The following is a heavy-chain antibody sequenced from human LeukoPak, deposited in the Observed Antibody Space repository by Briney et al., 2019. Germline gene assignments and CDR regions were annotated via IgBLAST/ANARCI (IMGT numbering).Heavy chain of an antibody. CDR2: ISGSGGST. Sequence: GGSLRLSCAASGFTFSSYAMSWVRQAPGKGLEWVSAISGSGGSTYYADSVKGRSTISRDNSKNTLYLQMNSLRAEDTAVYYCARAVGYCSGGSCYWGYYFDYWGQGTLVTVSS. V-gene: IGHV3-23*01. D-gene: IGHD2-15*01. CDR1: GFTFSSYA. CDR3: ARAVGYCSGGSCYWGYYFDY. J-gene: IGHJ4*02.